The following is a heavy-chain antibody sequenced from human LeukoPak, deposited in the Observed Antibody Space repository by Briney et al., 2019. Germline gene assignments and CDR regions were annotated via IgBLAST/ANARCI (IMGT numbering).Heavy chain of an antibody. Sequence: GESLRLSCAASGFTFSSYAMSWVRQASGKGLEWVSGINTSGGSTAYADSVKGRFTISRDNPRNTLYMQMNSLRAEDTALYYCAIMHPYYDGNGYWVQWGQGTLVTVSS. V-gene: IGHV3-23*01. CDR2: INTSGGST. CDR1: GFTFSSYA. CDR3: AIMHPYYDGNGYWVQ. J-gene: IGHJ4*02. D-gene: IGHD3-22*01.